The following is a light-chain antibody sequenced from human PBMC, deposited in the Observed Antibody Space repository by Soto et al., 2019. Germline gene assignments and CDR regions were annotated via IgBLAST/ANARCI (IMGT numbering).Light chain of an antibody. CDR3: QQYSSFSLT. Sequence: DIQMTQSPSTLSASVGDRVTITCRASQSISSWLAWYQQKPGKAPKLLIYDASSLESGVPSRFSGSGSGTEFTLTISSLQPDDFATYYCQQYSSFSLTFGRGTKVDIX. V-gene: IGKV1-5*01. CDR1: QSISSW. CDR2: DAS. J-gene: IGKJ1*01.